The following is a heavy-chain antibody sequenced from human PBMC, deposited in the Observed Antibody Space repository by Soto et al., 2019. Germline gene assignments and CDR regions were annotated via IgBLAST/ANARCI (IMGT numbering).Heavy chain of an antibody. CDR3: ARGAYSSSWYXDY. CDR1: GFSFSSYG. Sequence: GGSLRLSCAASGFSFSSYGMRWVRQAPGKGLEWVAVIWYDGSNKYYADSVKGRFTISRDNSKNTLYLQMNSLRAEDTAVYYCARGAYSSSWYXDYWGQGTLVTVSS. V-gene: IGHV3-33*01. D-gene: IGHD6-13*01. CDR2: IWYDGSNK. J-gene: IGHJ4*02.